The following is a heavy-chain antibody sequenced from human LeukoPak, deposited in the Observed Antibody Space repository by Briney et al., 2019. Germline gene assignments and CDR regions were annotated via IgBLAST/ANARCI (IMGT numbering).Heavy chain of an antibody. V-gene: IGHV4-34*01. CDR2: INHSGST. Sequence: SETLSLTCAVYGGSFSGYYWSWIRQPPGKGLEWIGEINHSGSTNYNPSLKSRVTISVDTSKNQFSLKLSSVTAADTAVYYCARGSSWFDPWGQGTLVTVSS. J-gene: IGHJ5*02. CDR3: ARGSSWFDP. CDR1: GGSFSGYY.